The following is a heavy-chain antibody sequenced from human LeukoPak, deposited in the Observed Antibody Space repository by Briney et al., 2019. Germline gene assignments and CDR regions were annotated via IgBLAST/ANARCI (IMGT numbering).Heavy chain of an antibody. CDR3: AKGRSGYYYNNGMDV. CDR1: GFIFSSYA. J-gene: IGHJ6*02. V-gene: IGHV3-23*01. D-gene: IGHD3-3*01. CDR2: ISTTGGNT. Sequence: GGSLRLSCTASGFIFSSYAMTWVRQAPGKDLEWVSGISTTGGNTYYADSVKGRLTISRDNSKNTLYLQMNSLRVEDTAVYYCAKGRSGYYYNNGMDVWGQGTTVTVSS.